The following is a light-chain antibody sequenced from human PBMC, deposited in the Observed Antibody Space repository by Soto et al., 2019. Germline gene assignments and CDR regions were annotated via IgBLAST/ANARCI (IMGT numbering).Light chain of an antibody. V-gene: IGKV1-39*01. CDR2: AAS. Sequence: DIQMTQSPSSLSASVGDRVTITCRAGQNISTYLNWYHQKPGKAPKLLIYAASSLQGGVPSRFSGSGSGTDFTLTISSLQPEDFATYYCQQSYNTPYTFGQGTKLEIK. J-gene: IGKJ2*01. CDR3: QQSYNTPYT. CDR1: QNISTY.